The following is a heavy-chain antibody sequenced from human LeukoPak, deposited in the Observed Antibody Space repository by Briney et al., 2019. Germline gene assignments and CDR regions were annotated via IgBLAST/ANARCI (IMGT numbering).Heavy chain of an antibody. V-gene: IGHV3-7*03. J-gene: IGHJ4*02. D-gene: IGHD3-22*01. CDR2: IKHDGSEK. CDR3: ATPLDYYDRSDSHQGGD. CDR1: GFIFSRHW. Sequence: GGSLRLSCAASGFIFSRHWMTWVRQAPGKGLEWVANIKHDGSEKNYVDSVKGRFTISRDNAKNSLYLQMNSLRAEDTAVYYCATPLDYYDRSDSHQGGDWGQGTLVTVSS.